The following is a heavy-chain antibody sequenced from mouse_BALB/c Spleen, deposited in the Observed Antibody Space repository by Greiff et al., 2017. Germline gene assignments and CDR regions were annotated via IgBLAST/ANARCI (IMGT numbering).Heavy chain of an antibody. CDR1: GFTFSSYA. J-gene: IGHJ2*01. V-gene: IGHV5-9-3*01. D-gene: IGHD2-4*01. Sequence: EVKVEESGGGLVKPGGSLKLSCAASGFTFSSYAMSWVRQTPEKRLEWVATISSGGSYTYYPDSVKGRFTISRDNAKNTLYLQMSSLRSEDTAMYYCATYDYDAGFDYWGQGTTLTVSS. CDR2: ISSGGSYT. CDR3: ATYDYDAGFDY.